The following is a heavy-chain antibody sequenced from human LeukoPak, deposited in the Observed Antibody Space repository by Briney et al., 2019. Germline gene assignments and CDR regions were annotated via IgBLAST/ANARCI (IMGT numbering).Heavy chain of an antibody. CDR2: IKHDGSEE. J-gene: IGHJ4*02. V-gene: IGHV3-7*01. CDR3: ARDNWNSFDY. D-gene: IGHD1-20*01. Sequence: GGSLRLSCAASGFTFSTYWMSWVRQAPGKGLEWVANIKHDGSEEYYVDSVKGRFTISRDNAKNSLYLQVDGLRAEDTAVYYCARDNWNSFDYWGQGTLVTVSS. CDR1: GFTFSTYW.